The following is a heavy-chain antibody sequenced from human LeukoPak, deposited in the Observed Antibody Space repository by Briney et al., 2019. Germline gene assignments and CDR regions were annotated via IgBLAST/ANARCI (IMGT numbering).Heavy chain of an antibody. Sequence: QPGGSLRLSCAASGFIFSNYVMSWVRQAPGKGLEWASAISGSGGSTYYADSVKGRFTISRDNSKNTLYLQMNSLRAEDTAVYYRAKDRTGLRLNPAFDIWGQGTMVTVSS. CDR3: AKDRTGLRLNPAFDI. D-gene: IGHD3-3*01. J-gene: IGHJ3*02. CDR1: GFIFSNYV. V-gene: IGHV3-23*01. CDR2: ISGSGGST.